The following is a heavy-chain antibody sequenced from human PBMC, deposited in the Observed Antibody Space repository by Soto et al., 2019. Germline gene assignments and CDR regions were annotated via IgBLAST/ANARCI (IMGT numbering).Heavy chain of an antibody. CDR1: GGTFSSYT. CDR2: IIPILGIA. V-gene: IGHV1-69*08. Sequence: QVQLVQSGAEVKKPGSSVKVSCKASGGTFSSYTISWVRQAPGQGLEWMGRIIPILGIANYAQKFQGRVTITADKSTSTAYMELSSLRSEDTAVYYCARDFAIGYCSGGSCDSWGQGTLVTVSS. D-gene: IGHD2-15*01. J-gene: IGHJ5*01. CDR3: ARDFAIGYCSGGSCDS.